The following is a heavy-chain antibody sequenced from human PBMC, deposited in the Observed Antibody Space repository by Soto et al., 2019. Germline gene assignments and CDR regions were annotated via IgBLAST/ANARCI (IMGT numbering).Heavy chain of an antibody. CDR3: ARSYCSSTSCRQLDV. J-gene: IGHJ6*04. Sequence: QVQLVQSGAEVKKPGASMKVSCKASGYTFTSYDINWVRQATGLGLEWMGWMNPNSGNTGYAQNFQGRVTMTRDTSINTAYMELSSLRSEDTAVYFCARSYCSSTSCRQLDVWGKGTTVTVSS. CDR1: GYTFTSYD. D-gene: IGHD2-2*01. V-gene: IGHV1-8*01. CDR2: MNPNSGNT.